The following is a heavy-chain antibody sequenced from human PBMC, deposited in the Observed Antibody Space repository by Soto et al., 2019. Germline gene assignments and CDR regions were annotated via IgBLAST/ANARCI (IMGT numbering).Heavy chain of an antibody. CDR2: IIPIFGTA. D-gene: IGHD3-10*01. J-gene: IGHJ5*02. V-gene: IGHV1-69*12. CDR1: GGTFSSYA. CDR3: ARDGGSGSYWGGRNWFDP. Sequence: QVQLVQSGAEVKKPGSSVKVSCKASGGTFSSYAISWVRQAPGQGLEWMGGIIPIFGTANYAQKFQGRVTITADESPSTAYMELSSLRSEDTAVYYCARDGGSGSYWGGRNWFDPWGQGTLVTVSS.